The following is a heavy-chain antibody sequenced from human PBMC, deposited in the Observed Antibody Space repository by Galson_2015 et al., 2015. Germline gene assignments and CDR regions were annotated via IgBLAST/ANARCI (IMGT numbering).Heavy chain of an antibody. CDR3: ARRISVAGIENNWFDP. Sequence: QSGAEVKKPGESLKISCKGSGYSFTSYWIGWVRQMPGKGLEWMGIIYPGDSDTRYSPSFQGQVTISADKSISTAYLQWSSLKASDTAMYYCARRISVAGIENNWFDPWGQGTLVTVSS. J-gene: IGHJ5*02. CDR2: IYPGDSDT. V-gene: IGHV5-51*01. D-gene: IGHD6-19*01. CDR1: GYSFTSYW.